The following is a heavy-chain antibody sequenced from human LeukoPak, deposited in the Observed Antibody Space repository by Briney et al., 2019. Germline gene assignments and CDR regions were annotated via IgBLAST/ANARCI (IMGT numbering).Heavy chain of an antibody. V-gene: IGHV1-18*01. CDR3: ARRVDIGYSHRWEDY. D-gene: IGHD5-18*01. CDR2: ISTNNGNT. Sequence: ASVKVSCKASGYTFTNYGISWVRQAPGQGLEWMGWISTNNGNTNYAQKLQGRVTMTTDTSTSTAYMELRGLRSDDTAVYYCARRVDIGYSHRWEDYWGQGTLVTVSS. J-gene: IGHJ4*02. CDR1: GYTFTNYG.